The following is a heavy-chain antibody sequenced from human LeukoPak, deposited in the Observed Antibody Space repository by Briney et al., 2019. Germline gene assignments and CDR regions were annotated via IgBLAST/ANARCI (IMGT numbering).Heavy chain of an antibody. CDR2: MNPNSGNT. J-gene: IGHJ5*02. V-gene: IGHV1-8*01. CDR3: ARSAYYYDSSGSSHWFDP. D-gene: IGHD3-22*01. CDR1: GYTFTSYD. Sequence: GASVKVSCKASGYTFTSYDINWVRQATGQGLEWMGWMNPNSGNTGYAQKFQGRVTMTRNTSISTAYMELSSLRSEDTAVYYCARSAYYYDSSGSSHWFDPWGQGTLVTVSS.